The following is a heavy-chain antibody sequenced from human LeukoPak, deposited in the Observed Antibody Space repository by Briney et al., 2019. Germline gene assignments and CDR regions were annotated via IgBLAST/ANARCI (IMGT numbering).Heavy chain of an antibody. D-gene: IGHD3-3*01. CDR1: GFTFSSYW. Sequence: PGGSLRLSCAASGFTFSSYWMHWVRQAPGKGLVWVSRINSDGSSTSYADSVKGRFTISRDNAKNTLYLQMNSLRAEDTAVYYCAKDGLRFLEWLSDYFDYWGQGTLVTVSS. CDR3: AKDGLRFLEWLSDYFDY. V-gene: IGHV3-74*01. CDR2: INSDGSST. J-gene: IGHJ4*02.